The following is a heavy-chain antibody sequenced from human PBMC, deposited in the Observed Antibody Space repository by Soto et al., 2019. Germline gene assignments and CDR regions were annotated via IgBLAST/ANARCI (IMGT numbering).Heavy chain of an antibody. V-gene: IGHV3-33*01. D-gene: IGHD7-27*01. CDR1: GFTFSSYG. CDR3: ALTDDLVAFHI. J-gene: IGHJ3*02. CDR2: IWYDGSNK. Sequence: GGSLRLSCAASGFTFSSYGMHWVRQAPGKGLEWVAVIWYDGSNKYYADSVKGRYTISIDNSKKMLYLQINSLRAEDTAVYFCALTDDLVAFHIWGQVTMVTVSS.